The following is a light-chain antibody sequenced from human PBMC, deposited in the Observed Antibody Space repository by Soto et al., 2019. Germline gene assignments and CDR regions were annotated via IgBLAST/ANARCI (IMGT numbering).Light chain of an antibody. CDR2: GAS. Sequence: EIVFTQSPGTLSFSPGERATLSCRASQSVSSSSLAWYQQKPGQAPRFLIYGASTRATGIPDRFSGTGSGTDFTLTISRLEPEDFAVYYCQQYGTSPTTLGQGTKVDIK. V-gene: IGKV3-20*01. J-gene: IGKJ1*01. CDR3: QQYGTSPTT. CDR1: QSVSSSS.